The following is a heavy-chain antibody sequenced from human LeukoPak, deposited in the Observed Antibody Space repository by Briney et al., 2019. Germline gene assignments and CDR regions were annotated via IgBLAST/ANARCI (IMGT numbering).Heavy chain of an antibody. J-gene: IGHJ4*02. CDR2: IYYSGST. CDR1: GGSISSRSYF. Sequence: PSETLSLTCTVSGGSISSRSYFWGWIRQPPGKGLEWIGSIYYSGSTYYNPSLKSRVTISVDTSKNQFSLKLSSVTAADTAVYYCAAYCSGGSCRLDYWGQGTLVTVSS. CDR3: AAYCSGGSCRLDY. D-gene: IGHD2-15*01. V-gene: IGHV4-39*01.